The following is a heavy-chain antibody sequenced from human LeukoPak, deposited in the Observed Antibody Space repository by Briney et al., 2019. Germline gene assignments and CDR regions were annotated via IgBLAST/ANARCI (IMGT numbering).Heavy chain of an antibody. CDR3: ARDREAPYDFWSGYLGGGNWFDP. J-gene: IGHJ5*02. V-gene: IGHV4-61*02. Sequence: PSQTLSVTCTVSGGSISSGSYYWSWIRQPAGKGLEWIGRIYTSGSTNYNPSLKSRVTISVDTSKNQFSLKLSSVTAADTAVYYCARDREAPYDFWSGYLGGGNWFDPWGQGTLVTVSS. CDR1: GGSISSGSYY. D-gene: IGHD3-3*01. CDR2: IYTSGST.